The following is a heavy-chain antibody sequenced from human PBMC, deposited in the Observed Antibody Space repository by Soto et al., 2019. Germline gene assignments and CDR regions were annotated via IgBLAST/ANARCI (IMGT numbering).Heavy chain of an antibody. V-gene: IGHV1-24*01. J-gene: IGHJ4*02. CDR1: GYTLTELS. CDR3: ATSSREQLWFSRDY. CDR2: FDPEDGET. D-gene: IGHD5-18*01. Sequence: ASVKVSCKVSGYTLTELSMHWVRQAPGKGLEWMGGFDPEDGETIYAQKFQGRVTMTEDTSTDTAYMELSSLRSEDTAVYYCATSSREQLWFSRDYWGRGTLVTVSS.